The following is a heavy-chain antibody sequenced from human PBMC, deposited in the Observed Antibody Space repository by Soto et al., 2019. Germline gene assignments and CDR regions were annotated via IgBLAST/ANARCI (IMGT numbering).Heavy chain of an antibody. CDR3: ARDLSEYSSLRWVFDY. CDR1: GFTFSSYG. J-gene: IGHJ4*02. D-gene: IGHD6-6*01. Sequence: GGSLRLSCAASGFTFSSYGMHWVRQAPGKGLEWVAVIWYDGSNKYYADSVKGRFTISRDNSKNTLYLQMNSLRAEDTAVYYCARDLSEYSSLRWVFDYWGQGTLVTVSS. CDR2: IWYDGSNK. V-gene: IGHV3-33*01.